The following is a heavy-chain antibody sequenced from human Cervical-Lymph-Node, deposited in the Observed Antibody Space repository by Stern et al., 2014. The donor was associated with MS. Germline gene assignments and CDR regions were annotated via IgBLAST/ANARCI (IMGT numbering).Heavy chain of an antibody. CDR3: AREGYSSSYDAFDI. D-gene: IGHD6-6*01. CDR1: GGSISSSNW. V-gene: IGHV4-4*02. Sequence: QLQLQESGPGLVKPSGTLSLTCAVSGGSISSSNWWSWVRQPPGKGLGWIGAIYHSGSTNYNPSLKSRVTISVDKSKNQFSRKLSSVTAADTAVYYCAREGYSSSYDAFDIWGQGTMVTVSS. CDR2: IYHSGST. J-gene: IGHJ3*02.